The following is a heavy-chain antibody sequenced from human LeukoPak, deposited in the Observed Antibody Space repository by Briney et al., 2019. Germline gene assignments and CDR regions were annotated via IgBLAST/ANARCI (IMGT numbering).Heavy chain of an antibody. J-gene: IGHJ4*02. CDR3: AKDGDY. CDR2: ISYDGSNK. V-gene: IGHV3-30*18. Sequence: GRSLRLSCAASGFTFSSYGMHWVRQAPGKGLEWVAVISYDGSNKYYADSVKGRFTISRDNSKNTLYLQMNSLRAEDTAVYYCAKDGDYWGQGTLVTVSS. CDR1: GFTFSSYG.